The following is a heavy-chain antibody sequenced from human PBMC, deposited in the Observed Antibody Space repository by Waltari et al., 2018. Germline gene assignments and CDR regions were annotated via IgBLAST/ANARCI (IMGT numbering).Heavy chain of an antibody. CDR2: IYPGDSDT. J-gene: IGHJ3*01. Sequence: VQLVQSGAEVKKPGASVKVSCKASGYTFTGYYMHWVRQAPGQGLEWMGIIYPGDSDTRYSPSFQGQVTISADKSISTAYLQWSSLRASDTAIYYCARPLGVGANNAFDLWGQGTVVTVSS. V-gene: IGHV5-51*01. D-gene: IGHD1-26*01. CDR3: ARPLGVGANNAFDL. CDR1: GYTFTGYY.